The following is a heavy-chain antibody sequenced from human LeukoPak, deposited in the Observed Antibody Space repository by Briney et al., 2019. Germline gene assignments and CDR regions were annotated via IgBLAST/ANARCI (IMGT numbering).Heavy chain of an antibody. V-gene: IGHV1-18*01. Sequence: GASVKVSCKASGYAFTSVGITWVRRAPGQGLEWMGWISPYNGNTRYAQKFQGRVAMTTDTSTTTAYMELRGLRLNDTAVYYCARAGSGSGWYFDYWGQGTLVTVSS. CDR2: ISPYNGNT. J-gene: IGHJ4*02. CDR3: ARAGSGSGWYFDY. CDR1: GYAFTSVG. D-gene: IGHD6-19*01.